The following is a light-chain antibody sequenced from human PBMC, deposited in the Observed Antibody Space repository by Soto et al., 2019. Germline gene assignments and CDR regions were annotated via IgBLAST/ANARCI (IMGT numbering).Light chain of an antibody. CDR3: CSYAGSSAWV. Sequence: QSALTQPASVSGSPGQSITISCTGTSSDVGSYKFVSWYQQHPGKAPKLMIYEGSKRPSGVSNRFSGSKSGNTASLTISGLQAEDEADYTCCSYAGSSAWVFGPGTKVTVL. CDR2: EGS. V-gene: IGLV2-23*01. J-gene: IGLJ1*01. CDR1: SSDVGSYKF.